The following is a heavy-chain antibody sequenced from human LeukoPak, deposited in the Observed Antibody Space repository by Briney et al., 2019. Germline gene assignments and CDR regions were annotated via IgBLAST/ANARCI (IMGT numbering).Heavy chain of an antibody. J-gene: IGHJ4*02. V-gene: IGHV4-34*01. CDR1: GGSFSGYY. D-gene: IGHD6-19*01. Sequence: SETLSLTCAVYGGSFSGYYWSWIRQPPGKGLEWIGEINHSGSTNYNPSLKSRVTISVDTSKNQFSLKLSSVTAADTAVYYCARGVKQWLVLGYFDYWGQGTLVTVSS. CDR2: INHSGST. CDR3: ARGVKQWLVLGYFDY.